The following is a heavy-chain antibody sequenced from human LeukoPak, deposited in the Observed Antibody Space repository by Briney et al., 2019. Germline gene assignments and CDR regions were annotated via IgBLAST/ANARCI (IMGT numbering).Heavy chain of an antibody. J-gene: IGHJ6*03. V-gene: IGHV4-38-2*02. D-gene: IGHD1-26*01. CDR1: GYSISSGYY. CDR3: ARVKKEWELLRYYYYMDV. Sequence: SETLSLTCTVSGYSISSGYYWGWIRQPPGKGLEWIGSIYHSGSTYYNPSLKSRVTISVDTSKNQFSLKLSSVTAADTAVYYCARVKKEWELLRYYYYMDVWGKGTTVTASS. CDR2: IYHSGST.